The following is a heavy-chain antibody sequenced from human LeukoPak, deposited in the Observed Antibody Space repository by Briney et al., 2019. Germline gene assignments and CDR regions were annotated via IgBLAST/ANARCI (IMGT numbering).Heavy chain of an antibody. J-gene: IGHJ4*02. D-gene: IGHD4-17*01. Sequence: GGSLRLSCAASGFTFSDYYMSWIRQAPGKGLEWVSYISSSGSNIYYADSVKGRFTISRDNSKNTLYLQMNSLRAEDTAVYYCAKEIWPTVTTPGWTYFDYWGQGALVTVSS. CDR2: ISSSGSNI. CDR1: GFTFSDYY. CDR3: AKEIWPTVTTPGWTYFDY. V-gene: IGHV3-11*04.